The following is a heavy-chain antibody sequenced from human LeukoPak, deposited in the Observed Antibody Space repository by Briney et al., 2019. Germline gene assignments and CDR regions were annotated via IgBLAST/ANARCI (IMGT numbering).Heavy chain of an antibody. CDR1: GGTFSSYA. CDR3: ARDEIAVAGYGY. V-gene: IGHV1-69*04. J-gene: IGHJ4*02. D-gene: IGHD6-19*01. Sequence: GASVKVSCKASGGTFSSYAISWVRQAPGQGLEWMGRIIPILGIANYAQKFQGRVTITADKSTSTAYMELSSLRSEDTAVYYCARDEIAVAGYGYWGQGTLVTVSS. CDR2: IIPILGIA.